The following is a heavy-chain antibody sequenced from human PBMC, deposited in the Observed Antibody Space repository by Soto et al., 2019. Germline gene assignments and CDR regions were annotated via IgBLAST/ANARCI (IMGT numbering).Heavy chain of an antibody. Sequence: ESGGGLVRPGGSLRLSCAASGFTFRDYYMNWIRQAPGKGLEWVSYISSSGSTIYYADSVKGRFTISRDNAKNSLYLQMNSLRAEDTAVYYCARDYDILTAYLDYWGQGTLVTVSS. CDR3: ARDYDILTAYLDY. CDR2: ISSSGSTI. V-gene: IGHV3-11*01. D-gene: IGHD3-9*01. CDR1: GFTFRDYY. J-gene: IGHJ4*02.